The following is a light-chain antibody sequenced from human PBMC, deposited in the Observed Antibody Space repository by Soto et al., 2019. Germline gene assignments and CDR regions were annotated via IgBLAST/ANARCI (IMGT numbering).Light chain of an antibody. CDR3: QQYNSYPWT. J-gene: IGKJ1*01. V-gene: IGKV1-5*03. CDR1: QSISSW. Sequence: DIQMTQSPSTLSASVGDRVTITCRASQSISSWLARYQQKPGKAPKSLIYTASSLESGVPSRFSGSGSGTEFTLTISSLQPDDFATYYCQQYNSYPWTFGQGTKVEIK. CDR2: TAS.